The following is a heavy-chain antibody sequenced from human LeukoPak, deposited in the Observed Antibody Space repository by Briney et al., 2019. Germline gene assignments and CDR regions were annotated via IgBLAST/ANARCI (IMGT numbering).Heavy chain of an antibody. V-gene: IGHV4-61*02. J-gene: IGHJ3*02. Sequence: SETLSLTCTVSGGSISSGSYYWRWIRQPAGKGLEWIGRIYTSGSTNYNPSLKSRVTISVDTSKNQFSLKLSSVTAADTAVYYCARSMITFGGVIVPDAFDIWGQGTMVTVSS. CDR2: IYTSGST. CDR3: ARSMITFGGVIVPDAFDI. D-gene: IGHD3-16*02. CDR1: GGSISSGSYY.